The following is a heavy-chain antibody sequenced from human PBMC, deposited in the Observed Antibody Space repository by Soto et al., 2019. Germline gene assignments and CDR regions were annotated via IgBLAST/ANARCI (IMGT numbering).Heavy chain of an antibody. Sequence: GGSLRLSCAASGFTFSSYWMSWVRQAPGKGLEWVANIKQDGSEKYYVDSVKGRFTISRDNAKNSLYLQMNSLRAEDTAVYYCARDSDYGDYFAFDIWGQGTMVTVSS. J-gene: IGHJ3*02. V-gene: IGHV3-7*01. D-gene: IGHD4-17*01. CDR1: GFTFSSYW. CDR3: ARDSDYGDYFAFDI. CDR2: IKQDGSEK.